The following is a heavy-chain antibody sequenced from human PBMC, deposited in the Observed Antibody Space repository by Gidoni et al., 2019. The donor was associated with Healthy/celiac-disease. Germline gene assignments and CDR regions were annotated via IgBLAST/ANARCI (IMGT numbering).Heavy chain of an antibody. CDR2: ISAYNGNK. D-gene: IGHD4-17*01. J-gene: IGHJ5*02. CDR3: ARAKYGDYGGNWFDP. CDR1: GYTFPSYG. Sequence: QVQLVQSGAEVKKPGASVKVSCKASGYTFPSYGISWVRQAPGQGLEWMGWISAYNGNKNYAQKLQGRVTMTTDTSTSTAYMERRSLRSDDTAVDYWARAKYGDYGGNWFDPWGQGTLVTVSS. V-gene: IGHV1-18*01.